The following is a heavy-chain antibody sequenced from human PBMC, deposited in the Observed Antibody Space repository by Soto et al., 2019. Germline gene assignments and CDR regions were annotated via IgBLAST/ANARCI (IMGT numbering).Heavy chain of an antibody. J-gene: IGHJ6*02. Sequence: SETLSLTCTVSGGSISSYYWTWIRQPPGKGLEWIGYIYYSGITNYNPSLKSQVTISVDTSKNQYSLKMSSVTAADTAVYFCAMPPDSSGYYPRWYYYGMDVWGQGTTVTVSS. V-gene: IGHV4-59*01. CDR3: AMPPDSSGYYPRWYYYGMDV. CDR2: IYYSGIT. D-gene: IGHD3-22*01. CDR1: GGSISSYY.